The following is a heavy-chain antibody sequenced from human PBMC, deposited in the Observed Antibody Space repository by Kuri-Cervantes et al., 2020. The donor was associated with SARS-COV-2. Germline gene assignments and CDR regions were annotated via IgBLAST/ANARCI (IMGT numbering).Heavy chain of an antibody. J-gene: IGHJ4*02. Sequence: ASVQVSCKASGYTFTSYGISWVRQAPGQGLEWMGWISAYNGNTNYAQKLQGRVPMTTDTSTSTAYMELRSLRSDDTAVYYCARDYCSGGSCRDFDYWGQGTLVTVSS. CDR1: GYTFTSYG. CDR2: ISAYNGNT. D-gene: IGHD2-15*01. V-gene: IGHV1-18*01. CDR3: ARDYCSGGSCRDFDY.